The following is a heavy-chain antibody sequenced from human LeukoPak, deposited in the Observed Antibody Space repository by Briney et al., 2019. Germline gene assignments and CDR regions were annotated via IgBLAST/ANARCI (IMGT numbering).Heavy chain of an antibody. D-gene: IGHD4-11*01. Sequence: PSETLSLTCTVSGGSISSGSYYWSWIRQPAGKRLEWSGRIYTSGSTNYNPSLRSRVTRSVDTSKNQFSLKLSSVTAADTAVYYCARATVTYYMDVWGKGTTVTVSS. CDR2: IYTSGST. V-gene: IGHV4-61*02. CDR3: ARATVTYYMDV. CDR1: GGSISSGSYY. J-gene: IGHJ6*03.